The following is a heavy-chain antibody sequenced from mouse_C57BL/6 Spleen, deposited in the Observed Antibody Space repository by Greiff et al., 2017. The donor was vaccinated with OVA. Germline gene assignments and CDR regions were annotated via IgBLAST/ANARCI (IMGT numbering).Heavy chain of an antibody. CDR2: IDPEDGET. D-gene: IGHD2-4*01. J-gene: IGHJ4*01. CDR1: GFNIKDYY. V-gene: IGHV14-2*01. CDR3: AGDDYDGYMDY. Sequence: EVKLQEPGAELVKPGASVKLSCTASGFNIKDYYMHWVKQSTEQGLEWIGRIDPEDGETKYAPKFKGKATIAADTSSNAAYLQLSSLTSEDAAVYYGAGDDYDGYMDYWGKGTSVTVSS.